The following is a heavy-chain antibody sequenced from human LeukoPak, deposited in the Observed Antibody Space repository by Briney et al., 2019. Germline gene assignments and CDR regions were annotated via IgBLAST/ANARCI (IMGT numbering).Heavy chain of an antibody. Sequence: PGRSLRLSCAASGFTFSSYAMHWVRPAPGKGLEWVAVISYDGSNKYYADSVKGRFTISRDNSKNTLYLQMNSLRAEDTAVYYCARDGLRAYSSGWYGFDYWGQGTLVTVSS. D-gene: IGHD6-19*01. V-gene: IGHV3-30*04. CDR1: GFTFSSYA. CDR3: ARDGLRAYSSGWYGFDY. CDR2: ISYDGSNK. J-gene: IGHJ4*02.